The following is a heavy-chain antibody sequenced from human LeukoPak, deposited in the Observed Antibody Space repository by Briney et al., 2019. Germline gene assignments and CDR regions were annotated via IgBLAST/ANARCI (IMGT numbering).Heavy chain of an antibody. D-gene: IGHD5-24*01. Sequence: PGRSLRLSCAASGFTFSSYGMHWVRQAPGKGLEWVAVIWYDGSNKYYGDSVKGRFTISRDNSKNTLYLQMSDLRAEDTALYFCAKQPRSDGYVYLEYWGQGTLVTVSS. V-gene: IGHV3-33*06. CDR2: IWYDGSNK. J-gene: IGHJ4*02. CDR3: AKQPRSDGYVYLEY. CDR1: GFTFSSYG.